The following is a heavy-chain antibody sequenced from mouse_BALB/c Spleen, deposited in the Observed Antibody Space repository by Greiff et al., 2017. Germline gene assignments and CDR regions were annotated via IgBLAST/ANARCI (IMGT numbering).Heavy chain of an antibody. J-gene: IGHJ3*01. CDR1: GFTFSDFY. Sequence: EVKLVESGGGLVQPGGSLRLSCATSGFTFSDFYMEWVRQPPGKRLEWIAASRNKANDYTTEYSASVKGRFIVSRDTSQSILYLQMNALGAEDTAIDCCARRYGSSCPFAYWGQGTLVTVSA. CDR3: ARRYGSSCPFAY. D-gene: IGHD1-1*01. CDR2: SRNKANDYTT. V-gene: IGHV7-1*02.